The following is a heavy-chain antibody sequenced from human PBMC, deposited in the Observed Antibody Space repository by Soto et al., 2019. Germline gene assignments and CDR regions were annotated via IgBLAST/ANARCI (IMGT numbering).Heavy chain of an antibody. J-gene: IGHJ5*02. CDR1: GFTFSSYG. CDR3: ARDLGDSSGWFGP. CDR2: IPYDGSNN. V-gene: IGHV3-30-3*01. D-gene: IGHD3-10*01. Sequence: QVQLVESGGGVVQPGRSLRLSCAASGFTFSSYGMHWVRQAPGKGLEWVAVIPYDGSNNYYADSVKGRFTISRDNSKNTLYLQMNSLRAEDTAVYYCARDLGDSSGWFGPWGLGTLVTVSS.